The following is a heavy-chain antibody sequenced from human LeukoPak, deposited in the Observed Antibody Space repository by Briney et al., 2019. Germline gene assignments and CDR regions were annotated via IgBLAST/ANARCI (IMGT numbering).Heavy chain of an antibody. Sequence: SETLSLTCTVSGGSISSSSYYWGWIRQPPGKGLEWIGSIYYSGSTYYNPSLKSRVTISVDTSKNQFSLKLSSVTAADTAVYYCARARTGYSYSVKGFDYWGQGTLVTVSS. J-gene: IGHJ4*02. D-gene: IGHD5-18*01. CDR1: GGSISSSSYY. CDR2: IYYSGST. CDR3: ARARTGYSYSVKGFDY. V-gene: IGHV4-39*01.